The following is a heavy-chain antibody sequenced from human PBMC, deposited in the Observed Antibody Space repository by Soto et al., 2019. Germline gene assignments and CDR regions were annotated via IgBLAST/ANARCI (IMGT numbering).Heavy chain of an antibody. J-gene: IGHJ4*02. CDR1: GYSFTSYW. CDR2: ISPGDSDT. CDR3: ARLGYCSSTSCRHFEF. Sequence: GESLKISCKGSGYSFTSYWIGWVRQMPGKGLEWMGIISPGDSDTRYSPSFQGQVTMSADKSISTAYLQWRSLKASDTAIYYCARLGYCSSTSCRHFEFWGQGTLVTVSA. V-gene: IGHV5-51*01. D-gene: IGHD2-2*01.